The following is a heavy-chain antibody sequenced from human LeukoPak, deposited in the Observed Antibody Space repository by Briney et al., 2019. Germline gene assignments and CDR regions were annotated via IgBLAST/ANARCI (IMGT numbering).Heavy chain of an antibody. CDR3: ARNGGYSYGYGPRRDNWFDP. CDR1: GGSISSYY. D-gene: IGHD5-18*01. Sequence: SETLSLTCTVSGGSISSYYWSWIRQPPGKGLEWIGYIYYSGSTNYNPSLKSRVTISVDTSKNQFSLKLSSVTAADTAVYYCARNGGYSYGYGPRRDNWFDPWGQGTLVTVSS. CDR2: IYYSGST. J-gene: IGHJ5*02. V-gene: IGHV4-59*12.